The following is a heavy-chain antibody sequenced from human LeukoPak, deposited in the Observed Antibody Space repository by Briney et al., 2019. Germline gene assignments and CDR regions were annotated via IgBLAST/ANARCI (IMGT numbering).Heavy chain of an antibody. CDR2: INPNSGGT. D-gene: IGHD7-27*01. V-gene: IGHV1-2*02. Sequence: ASVKVSCRASGFTFTAYHMHWVRQAPGQGLEWMGWINPNSGGTNYAQKFQGRVTMTRDTSISTAYMELSGLRSDDTAVYYCARGPHWDPHFDYWGQGTLVTVSS. CDR1: GFTFTAYH. CDR3: ARGPHWDPHFDY. J-gene: IGHJ4*02.